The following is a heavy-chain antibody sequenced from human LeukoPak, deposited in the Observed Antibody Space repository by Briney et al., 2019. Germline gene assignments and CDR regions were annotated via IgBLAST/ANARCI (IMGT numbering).Heavy chain of an antibody. CDR3: ARGRSYSNYGRWFDP. CDR2: INPNSGGT. V-gene: IGHV1-2*06. CDR1: GYTFTGYY. J-gene: IGHJ5*02. Sequence: ASVKVSCKASGYTFTGYYMHWVRQAPGQGLEWMGRINPNSGGTNYAQKFQGRVTMTKDTSISTAYMELSSLRSEDTAVYYCARGRSYSNYGRWFDPWGQGTLVTVSS. D-gene: IGHD4-11*01.